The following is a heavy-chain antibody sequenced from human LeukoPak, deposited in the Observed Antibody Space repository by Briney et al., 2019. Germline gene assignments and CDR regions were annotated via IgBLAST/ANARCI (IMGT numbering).Heavy chain of an antibody. CDR3: AKWGCSGGSCYPFDY. V-gene: IGHV3-23*01. CDR1: GFTFNTYA. Sequence: GGSLRLSCAASGFTFNTYAMSWVRQAPGKGLEWVSAMSGSGGRTYYADSVKGRFTISRDNSKNALYLQMNSLRAEDTAVYYCAKWGCSGGSCYPFDYWGQGTLVTVSS. J-gene: IGHJ4*02. D-gene: IGHD2-15*01. CDR2: MSGSGGRT.